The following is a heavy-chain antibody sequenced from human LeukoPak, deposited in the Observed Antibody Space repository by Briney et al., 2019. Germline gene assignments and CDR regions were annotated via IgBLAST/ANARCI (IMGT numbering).Heavy chain of an antibody. V-gene: IGHV3-72*01. CDR1: GFTFTNAW. CDR3: VRIRLGMSTRVFDI. D-gene: IGHD2-2*01. J-gene: IGHJ3*02. Sequence: PGGSLRLSCAASGFTFTNAWMTWVRQAPGQGLEWVGRIRNKANSYSTEYAASVKGRFTISRDDSKNSLYLQMNSLKTEDAAVYYCVRIRLGMSTRVFDIWGQGTMVTVSS. CDR2: IRNKANSYST.